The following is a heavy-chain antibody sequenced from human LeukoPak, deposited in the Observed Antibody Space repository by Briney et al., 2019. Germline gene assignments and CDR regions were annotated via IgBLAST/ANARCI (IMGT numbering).Heavy chain of an antibody. CDR3: STLAFDVHY. Sequence: GGSLRLSCAASGFTFVNAWMTWVRQAPGKGLEWVGRMESNLAGGRVDYAAPVKGRFTISRDDSRSTLYLQLNNLGAEDTAVYYCSTLAFDVHYWGRGTLITVSS. D-gene: IGHD2/OR15-2a*01. J-gene: IGHJ4*02. V-gene: IGHV3-15*04. CDR2: MESNLAGGRV. CDR1: GFTFVNAW.